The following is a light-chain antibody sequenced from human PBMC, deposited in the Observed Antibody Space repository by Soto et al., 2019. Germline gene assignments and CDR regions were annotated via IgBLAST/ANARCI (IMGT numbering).Light chain of an antibody. J-gene: IGKJ4*01. CDR2: AAS. Sequence: DIQMPQSPSAMYASVGDRVAVTCRASQGIDNYLAWFQQKPGKVPQRLIYAASTLQRGVPSRFSGSGSGTEFTLTISSLQPEDVATYYCLQHRHYPLTFGGGTKVDIK. CDR1: QGIDNY. CDR3: LQHRHYPLT. V-gene: IGKV1-17*03.